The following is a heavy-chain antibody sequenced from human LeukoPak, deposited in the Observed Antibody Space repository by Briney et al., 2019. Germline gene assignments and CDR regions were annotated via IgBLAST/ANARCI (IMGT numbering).Heavy chain of an antibody. V-gene: IGHV3-53*01. CDR1: GFTFSSYA. CDR2: IFRDGST. Sequence: PGGSLRLSCAASGFTFSSYAMHWVRQAPGKGLEWVSVIFRDGSTYYGDSVRGRFSISRDNSKNMVYLQMNNLRAEDTAVYFCARDFFDFWSGSWVWGQGTLVTVSS. J-gene: IGHJ4*01. CDR3: ARDFFDFWSGSWV. D-gene: IGHD3-3*01.